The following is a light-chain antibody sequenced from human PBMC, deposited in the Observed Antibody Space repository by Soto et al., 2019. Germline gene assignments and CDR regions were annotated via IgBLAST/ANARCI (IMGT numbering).Light chain of an antibody. CDR1: NSDVGSYNL. CDR2: EGS. Sequence: QSVLTQPASVSGSPGQSITISCTGTNSDVGSYNLVSWYQRHPGKAPKLMIYEGSQRPSGVSNRFSGSKSGSTASLTISGLQAEDEADYYCCSYAGSSFVVIFGGGTKLTVL. CDR3: CSYAGSSFVVI. V-gene: IGLV2-23*01. J-gene: IGLJ2*01.